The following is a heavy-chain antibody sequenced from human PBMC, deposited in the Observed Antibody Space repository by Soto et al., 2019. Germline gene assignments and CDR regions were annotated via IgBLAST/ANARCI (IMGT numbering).Heavy chain of an antibody. J-gene: IGHJ4*02. CDR1: GDSLKNHY. V-gene: IGHV4-59*11. D-gene: IGHD3-10*01. CDR2: IYDSGST. CDR3: AGYQMVPVDYFDC. Sequence: ETLSLTCSGPGDSLKNHYWALIRHAPGKGMEWIGNIYDSGSTNYSPALKSRVSMSVDTSKNLFSLKMNSVTAADTAVYYWAGYQMVPVDYFDCCGEGTVVPLAS.